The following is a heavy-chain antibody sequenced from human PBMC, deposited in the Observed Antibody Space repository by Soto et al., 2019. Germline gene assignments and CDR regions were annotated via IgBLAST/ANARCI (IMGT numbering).Heavy chain of an antibody. J-gene: IGHJ6*02. V-gene: IGHV4-59*12. Sequence: PSETLSLTCTVSGGSISSYYWSWIRQPPGKGLEWIGYIYYSGSTNYNPSLKSRVTISVDTSKSQFSLKLSSVTAADTAVYYCARDRAKWKDYYYYGMDVWGQGTTVTISS. CDR3: ARDRAKWKDYYYYGMDV. D-gene: IGHD1-20*01. CDR2: IYYSGST. CDR1: GGSISSYY.